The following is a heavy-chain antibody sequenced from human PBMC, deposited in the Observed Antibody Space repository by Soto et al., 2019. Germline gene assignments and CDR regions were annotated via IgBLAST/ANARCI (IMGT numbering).Heavy chain of an antibody. CDR3: ARKFDTASGYEPYYYYGTDV. CDR2: IYYSGST. J-gene: IGHJ6*02. V-gene: IGHV4-31*03. D-gene: IGHD5-12*01. Sequence: PSETLSLTCTVSGGSISSGGYYWSWIRQHPGKGLEWIGYIYYSGSTYYNPSLKSRVTISVDTSKNQFSLKLSSVTAADTAVYYCARKFDTASGYEPYYYYGTDVWGQGTTVTVSS. CDR1: GGSISSGGYY.